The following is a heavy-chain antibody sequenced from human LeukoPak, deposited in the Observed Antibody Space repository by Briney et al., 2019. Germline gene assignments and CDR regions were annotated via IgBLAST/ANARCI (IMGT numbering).Heavy chain of an antibody. V-gene: IGHV3-53*01. CDR3: ARDHDGGSYPWAHYYSRMDV. J-gene: IGHJ6*02. Sequence: GGSLRLSCAASGFTVSSNYMSWVRQAPGKGREWGSVIYSGGSTYYADSVRGRFTIWRDYSKNTLYLQLNSLRGEDTAVHYCARDHDGGSYPWAHYYSRMDVWAQGTTVSVSS. CDR1: GFTVSSNY. D-gene: IGHD1-26*01. CDR2: IYSGGST.